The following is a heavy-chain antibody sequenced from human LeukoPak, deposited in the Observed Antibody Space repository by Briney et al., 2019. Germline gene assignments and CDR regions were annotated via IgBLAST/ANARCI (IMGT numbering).Heavy chain of an antibody. CDR1: GFTVSSNY. CDR3: ARDDPSGSSLAFDI. V-gene: IGHV3-53*01. J-gene: IGHJ3*02. D-gene: IGHD3-10*01. Sequence: PGGSLRLSCAASGFTVSSNYMSWVRQAPGKGLEWVSLIYSGGSSYYADSVKGRFSISRDNSKNTLYLQMNSLRAEDTAVYYCARDDPSGSSLAFDIWGQGTMVTVSS. CDR2: IYSGGSS.